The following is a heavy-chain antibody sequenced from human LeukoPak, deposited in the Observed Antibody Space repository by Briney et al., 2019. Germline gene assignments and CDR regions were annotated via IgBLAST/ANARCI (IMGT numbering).Heavy chain of an antibody. CDR1: GYTFTSYA. V-gene: IGHV1-3*01. CDR3: ARDQLLWFGEPLGWFDP. J-gene: IGHJ5*02. CDR2: INAGNGNT. D-gene: IGHD3-10*01. Sequence: ASVKVSCKASGYTFTSYAMHWVRQAPGQRLEWMGWINAGNGNTKYSQKFQGRVTITRDTSASTAYMELSSLRSEDMAVYYCARDQLLWFGEPLGWFDPWGQGTLVTVSS.